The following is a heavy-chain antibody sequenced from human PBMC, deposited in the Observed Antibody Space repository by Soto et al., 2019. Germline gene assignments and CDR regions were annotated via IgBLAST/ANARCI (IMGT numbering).Heavy chain of an antibody. Sequence: GGSLRLSCAASGFTFDDYAMHWVRQAPGKGLEWVSGISWNSGSIGYADSVKGRFTISRDNAKNSLYLQMNSLRAEDTALYYCAKDMREGPTYVDYWRQGTLVTVSS. CDR1: GFTFDDYA. J-gene: IGHJ4*02. CDR3: AKDMREGPTYVDY. V-gene: IGHV3-9*01. D-gene: IGHD1-26*01. CDR2: ISWNSGSI.